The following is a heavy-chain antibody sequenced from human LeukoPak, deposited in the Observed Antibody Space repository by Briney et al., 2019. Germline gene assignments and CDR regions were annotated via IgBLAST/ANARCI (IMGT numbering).Heavy chain of an antibody. J-gene: IGHJ3*02. D-gene: IGHD7-27*01. CDR3: ARLNWAGFDI. CDR2: INSDGGIT. V-gene: IGHV3-74*03. CDR1: GFTFNSDW. Sequence: PGGSLRLSCAASGFTFNSDWMHWARQAPGEGLVCVSSINSDGGITTYADSVKGRFTISRDNDKNALYLQMNSLRAEDTGLYYCARLNWAGFDIWGQGTMVTVSS.